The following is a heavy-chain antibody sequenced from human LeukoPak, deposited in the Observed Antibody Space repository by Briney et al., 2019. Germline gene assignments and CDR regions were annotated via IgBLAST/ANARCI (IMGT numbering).Heavy chain of an antibody. J-gene: IGHJ3*02. CDR3: AKDMSYSSSYAFEI. D-gene: IGHD6-6*01. V-gene: IGHV3-9*01. CDR2: ISWNSGSI. Sequence: GGSLRLSCAASGFTFDDYAVHWVRQAPGKGLEWVSGISWNSGSIGYADSVKGRFTISRDNARNSLYLQMNSLRAEDTALYYCAKDMSYSSSYAFEIWGQGTMVTVSS. CDR1: GFTFDDYA.